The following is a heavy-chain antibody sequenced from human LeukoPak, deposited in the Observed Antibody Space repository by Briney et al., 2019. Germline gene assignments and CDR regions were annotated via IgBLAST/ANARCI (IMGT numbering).Heavy chain of an antibody. D-gene: IGHD2-2*01. Sequence: GGSLRLSCAASGFTFSSYAMSWVRQAPGKGLEWVSAISGGGGSTYYADSVKGRFTISRDNSKNTLYLQMNSLRAEDTAVYYCAKDSFPFIPAAENWFDPWGQGTLVTVSS. CDR3: AKDSFPFIPAAENWFDP. J-gene: IGHJ5*02. V-gene: IGHV3-23*01. CDR1: GFTFSSYA. CDR2: ISGGGGST.